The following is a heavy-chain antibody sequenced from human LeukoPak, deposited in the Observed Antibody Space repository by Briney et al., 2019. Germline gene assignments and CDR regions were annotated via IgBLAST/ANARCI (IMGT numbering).Heavy chain of an antibody. CDR3: ARCPKGVYYYYMDV. CDR1: GGSISSYY. Sequence: PSETLSLTCTVSGGSISSYYWSWIRQPPGKGLEWIGYIYSSGSTNYNPSLKSRVTISVDTSKNQFSLKLTSVTAADTAVYYCARCPKGVYYYYMDVWGKGTTVTVSS. CDR2: IYSSGST. J-gene: IGHJ6*03. V-gene: IGHV4-59*01.